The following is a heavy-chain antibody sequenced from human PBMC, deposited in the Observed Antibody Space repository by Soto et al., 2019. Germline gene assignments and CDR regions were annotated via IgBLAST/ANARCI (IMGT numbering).Heavy chain of an antibody. CDR1: GGTLSSYA. V-gene: IGHV1-69*13. CDR3: ARELVVVAATQRCCDP. D-gene: IGHD2-15*01. J-gene: IGHJ5*02. CDR2: IIPIFGTA. Sequence: SVKVSCRASGGTLSSYAISGVRQAPGRGLEWMGGIIPIFGTANYAQKFQGRVTITADESTSTAYMELSSLRSEDTAVYYCARELVVVAATQRCCDPWGKGPLVIVSS.